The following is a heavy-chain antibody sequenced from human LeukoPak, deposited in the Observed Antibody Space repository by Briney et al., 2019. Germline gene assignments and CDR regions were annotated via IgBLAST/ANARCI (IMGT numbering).Heavy chain of an antibody. CDR3: AKVGYGDYYFDY. J-gene: IGHJ4*02. Sequence: SGGSLRLSCTASGFTFTSYAMTWVRQAPGKGLEWVAVISYDGSNKYYADSVKGRFTISRDNSKNTLYLQMNSLRAEDTAVYYCAKVGYGDYYFDYWGQGTLVTVSS. CDR1: GFTFTSYA. CDR2: ISYDGSNK. D-gene: IGHD4-17*01. V-gene: IGHV3-30*18.